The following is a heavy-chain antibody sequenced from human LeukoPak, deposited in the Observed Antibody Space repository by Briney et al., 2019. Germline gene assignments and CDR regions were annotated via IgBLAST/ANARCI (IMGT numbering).Heavy chain of an antibody. J-gene: IGHJ5*02. CDR1: GGSSSSGSYY. CDR2: IYTSGST. V-gene: IGHV4-61*02. CDR3: ARGPMYSGSYYESSWFDP. D-gene: IGHD1-26*01. Sequence: SSETLSLXCTVSGGSSSSGSYYWSWIRQPAGKGPEWIGRIYTSGSTNYNPSLKSRVTISVDTSKNQFSLKLSSVTAADTAVYYCARGPMYSGSYYESSWFDPWGQGTLVTVSS.